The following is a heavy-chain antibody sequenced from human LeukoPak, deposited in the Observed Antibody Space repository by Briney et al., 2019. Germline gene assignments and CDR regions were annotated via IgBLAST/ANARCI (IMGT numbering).Heavy chain of an antibody. CDR1: GFTFSSYE. CDR2: ISSSGSTI. Sequence: GGSLRLSCAASGFTFSSYEMNWVRQAPGKGLEWVSYISSSGSTIYYADSVKGRFTISRDNAKNTLYLQMNSLRAEDTAVYYCARASPYYDILTGYYKSDDRFDYWGQGTLVTVSS. V-gene: IGHV3-48*03. CDR3: ARASPYYDILTGYYKSDDRFDY. D-gene: IGHD3-9*01. J-gene: IGHJ4*02.